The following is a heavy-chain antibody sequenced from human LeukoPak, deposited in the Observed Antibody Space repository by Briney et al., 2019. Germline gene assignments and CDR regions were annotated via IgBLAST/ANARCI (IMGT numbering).Heavy chain of an antibody. D-gene: IGHD2-15*01. CDR3: ARGQYCSGGSCYHDS. V-gene: IGHV3-48*02. CDR2: ISGSSGTI. Sequence: GGSLRLSCAASGFSFSNYGMNWVRQAPGKGLEWVSYISGSSGTIYYADSGKGRFTISRDNAKNSLYLQMDSLRDEDTAVYYCARGQYCSGGSCYHDSWGQGTLVTVSS. CDR1: GFSFSNYG. J-gene: IGHJ4*02.